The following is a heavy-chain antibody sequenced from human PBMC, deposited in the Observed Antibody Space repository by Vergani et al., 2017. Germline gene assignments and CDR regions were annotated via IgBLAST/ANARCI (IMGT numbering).Heavy chain of an antibody. J-gene: IGHJ6*02. V-gene: IGHV3-48*03. D-gene: IGHD4-17*01. CDR1: GFTFSSYD. Sequence: EVQLVESGGGLVQPGGSLRLSCAASGFTFSSYDMNWVRQAPGKGLEWVSYISSSGSTIYYADSVKGRFTISRDNAKNSLYLQMNSLRAEDTAGYYCARVSDYGDDYYYDGMDVWGQGTTVTVSS. CDR3: ARVSDYGDDYYYDGMDV. CDR2: ISSSGSTI.